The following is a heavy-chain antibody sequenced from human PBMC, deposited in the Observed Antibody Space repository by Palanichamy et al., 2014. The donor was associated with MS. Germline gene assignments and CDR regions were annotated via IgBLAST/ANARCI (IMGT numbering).Heavy chain of an antibody. Sequence: QVHLQESGPGLVKPSEALSLTCTVSGGSISSFYWSWIRQSPGRGLEWLGYISYIGITDYNPSLRNRVSISVDTSKNQFSLRLTSVTAADTAVYYCARHLVVLTADDAFDIWGQGTMVSVSS. V-gene: IGHV4-59*08. D-gene: IGHD4/OR15-4a*01. CDR1: GGSISSFY. CDR3: ARHLVVLTADDAFDI. J-gene: IGHJ3*02. CDR2: ISYIGIT.